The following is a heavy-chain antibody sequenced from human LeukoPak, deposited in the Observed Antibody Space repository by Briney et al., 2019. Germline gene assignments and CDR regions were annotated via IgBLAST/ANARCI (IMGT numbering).Heavy chain of an antibody. V-gene: IGHV4-59*01. J-gene: IGHJ4*02. CDR3: ARDSASAHFDY. CDR2: IYYSGST. CDR1: GGSISSYY. Sequence: PSETLSLTCTVSGGSISSYYWSWIRQPPGKGVEWIGYIYYSGSTNYNPSLKSRVTISVDTSKNQFSLKLSSVTAADTAVYYCARDSASAHFDYLGQGTLVTVSS.